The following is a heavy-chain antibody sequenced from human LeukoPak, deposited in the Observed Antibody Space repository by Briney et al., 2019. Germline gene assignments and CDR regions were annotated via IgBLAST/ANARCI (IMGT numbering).Heavy chain of an antibody. CDR3: ARDRYSYGYGV. J-gene: IGHJ4*02. V-gene: IGHV3-48*01. CDR1: GMSFSTYS. CDR2: ISSSSSSI. D-gene: IGHD5-18*01. Sequence: GGSLRLSCTASGMSFSTYSLNWVRQAPGKGLEWLSYISSSSSSIYYADSVRGRFIISRDNAMNSLYLQMNSLRADDTAVYYCARDRYSYGYGVWGQGTLVTVSS.